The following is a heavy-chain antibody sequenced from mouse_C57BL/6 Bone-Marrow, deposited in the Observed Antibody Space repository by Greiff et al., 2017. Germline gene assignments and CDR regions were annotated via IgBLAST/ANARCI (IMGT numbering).Heavy chain of an antibody. V-gene: IGHV1-69*01. CDR2: IDPSDSYT. J-gene: IGHJ2*01. CDR1: GYTFTSYW. CDR3: ARGGYDRNYFDY. Sequence: QVQLQQSGAELVMPGASVKLSCKASGYTFTSYWMHWVKQRPGQGLEWIGEIDPSDSYTNYNQKFKGKSTLTVDKSSSTAYMQLSSLTSEDSAVYYCARGGYDRNYFDYWGQGTTLTVSS. D-gene: IGHD2-2*01.